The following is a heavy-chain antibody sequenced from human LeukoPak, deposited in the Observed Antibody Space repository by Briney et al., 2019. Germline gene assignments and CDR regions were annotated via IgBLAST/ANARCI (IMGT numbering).Heavy chain of an antibody. Sequence: ASVKVSCKASGYTFTGYYMHWVRQAPGQGLEWMGWINPNSGGTNYAQKFQGWVTMTRDTSISTAYMELSRLRSDDTAVYYCARALQGSTTYNFDYWGQGTLVTVSS. J-gene: IGHJ4*02. V-gene: IGHV1-2*04. CDR1: GYTFTGYY. D-gene: IGHD5-24*01. CDR2: INPNSGGT. CDR3: ARALQGSTTYNFDY.